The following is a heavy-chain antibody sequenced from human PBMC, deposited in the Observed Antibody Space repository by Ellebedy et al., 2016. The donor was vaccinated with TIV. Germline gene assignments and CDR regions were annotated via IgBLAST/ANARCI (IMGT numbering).Heavy chain of an antibody. Sequence: SETLSLXXTVSGGSISSGGYYWSWIRQHPGKGLEWIGYIYYSGSTYYNPSLKSRVTISVDTSKNQFSLKLSSVTAADTAMYYCARRDRWFGIDYWGQGTLVTVSS. V-gene: IGHV4-31*03. CDR3: ARRDRWFGIDY. J-gene: IGHJ4*02. CDR1: GGSISSGGYY. CDR2: IYYSGST. D-gene: IGHD3-10*01.